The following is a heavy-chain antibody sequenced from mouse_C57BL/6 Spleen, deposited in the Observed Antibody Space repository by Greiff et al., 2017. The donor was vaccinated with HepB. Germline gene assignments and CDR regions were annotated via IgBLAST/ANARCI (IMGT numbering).Heavy chain of an antibody. J-gene: IGHJ3*01. Sequence: EVQLQQSGPGLVKPSQSLSLTCSVTGYSITSGYYWNCIRQFPGNKLEWMGYISYDGSNNYNPSLKNRISITRDTSKNQFFLKLNSVTTEDTATYYCARDREYGWFAYWGQGTLVTVSA. CDR3: ARDREYGWFAY. CDR1: GYSITSGYY. CDR2: ISYDGSN. V-gene: IGHV3-6*01. D-gene: IGHD1-1*02.